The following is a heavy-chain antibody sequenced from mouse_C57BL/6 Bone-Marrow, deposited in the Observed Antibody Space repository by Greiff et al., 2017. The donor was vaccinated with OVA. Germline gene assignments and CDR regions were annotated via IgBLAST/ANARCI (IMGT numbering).Heavy chain of an antibody. CDR2: ISDGGSYT. D-gene: IGHD1-1*01. V-gene: IGHV5-4*01. CDR1: GFTFSSYA. Sequence: EVKRVESGGGLVKPGGSLKLSCAASGFTFSSYAMSWVRQTPEKRLEWVATISDGGSYTYYPDNVKGRFTISRDNAKNNLYLQMSHLKSEDTAMYYCARENYGSSWGFAYWGQGTLVTVSA. CDR3: ARENYGSSWGFAY. J-gene: IGHJ3*01.